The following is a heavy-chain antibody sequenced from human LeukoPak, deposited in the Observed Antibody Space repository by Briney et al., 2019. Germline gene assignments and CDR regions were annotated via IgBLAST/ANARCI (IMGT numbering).Heavy chain of an antibody. CDR3: ARDRQYYGSGHFDY. CDR2: IKQDGSEK. J-gene: IGHJ4*02. CDR1: GFTFSSYW. Sequence: PGGSLRLSCAASGFTFSSYWMSWVRQAPGKGLEWVANIKQDGSEKYYVDSMKGRFTISRDNAKNSLYLQMNSLRAEDTAVYYCARDRQYYGSGHFDYWGQGTLVTVSS. D-gene: IGHD3-10*01. V-gene: IGHV3-7*01.